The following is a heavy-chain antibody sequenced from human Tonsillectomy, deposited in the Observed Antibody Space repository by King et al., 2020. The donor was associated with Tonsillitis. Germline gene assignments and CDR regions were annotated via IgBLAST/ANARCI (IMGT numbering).Heavy chain of an antibody. D-gene: IGHD1-26*01. Sequence: VQLVESGGGVVQPGGSLRLSCAASGFTFSSYGMHWVRQAPGKGLEWVAFIRYDGSNKYYADSVKGRFTISRDNSKNTLYLQMNSLRAEDTAVYYCAKAGAKYSGSYDAFDIWGQGTVVTVSS. CDR1: GFTFSSYG. CDR2: IRYDGSNK. V-gene: IGHV3-30*02. J-gene: IGHJ3*02. CDR3: AKAGAKYSGSYDAFDI.